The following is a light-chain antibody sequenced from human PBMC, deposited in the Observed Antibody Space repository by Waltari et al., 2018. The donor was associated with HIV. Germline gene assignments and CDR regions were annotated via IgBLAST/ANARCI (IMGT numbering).Light chain of an antibody. CDR1: QGIRND. CDR3: LQDYNYPYT. J-gene: IGKJ2*01. V-gene: IGKV1-6*01. Sequence: AIQMNQSPSSLSASVGDRVTITCRASQGIRNDLGWYQQKPGKAPKLLIYAASSLQSGVPSRISGSGSGTDFTLTISSLQPEDFATYYCLQDYNYPYTFGQGTKLEIK. CDR2: AAS.